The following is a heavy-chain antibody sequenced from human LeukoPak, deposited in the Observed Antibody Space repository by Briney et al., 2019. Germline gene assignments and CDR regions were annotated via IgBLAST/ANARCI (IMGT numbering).Heavy chain of an antibody. J-gene: IGHJ6*03. D-gene: IGHD3-10*01. CDR2: IYPDDSDT. V-gene: IGHV5-51*01. CDR1: GSNFTTYW. Sequence: GASLQISCECSGSNFTTYWIGWGRQLPGKGLEWMGIIYPDDSDTRYSPSFQGQVSISADKSINTAYLQWTTMKASDTAMYYCARTMANLPYHQYFYMDVWGKGTTVIVSS. CDR3: ARTMANLPYHQYFYMDV.